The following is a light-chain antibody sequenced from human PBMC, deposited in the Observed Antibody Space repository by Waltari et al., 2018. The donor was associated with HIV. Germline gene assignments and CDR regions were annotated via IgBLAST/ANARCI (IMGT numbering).Light chain of an antibody. J-gene: IGLJ2*01. Sequence: SSELTQPPSVSVSPGQTASITCSGDKLGDRYACWYQQKPGQSPVLVIYQDSKRLSGIPERFSGSNSGNTATLTISGTQAMDEADYYCQAWDSSTVVFGGGTKLTVL. CDR1: KLGDRY. CDR2: QDS. V-gene: IGLV3-1*01. CDR3: QAWDSSTVV.